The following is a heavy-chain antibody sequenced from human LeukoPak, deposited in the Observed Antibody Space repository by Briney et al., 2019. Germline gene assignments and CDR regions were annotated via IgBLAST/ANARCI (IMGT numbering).Heavy chain of an antibody. D-gene: IGHD6-19*01. CDR3: ARGLGIAVAGIPLQFDY. CDR2: IIPIFGTA. CDR1: GGTFSSYA. J-gene: IGHJ4*02. V-gene: IGHV1-69*13. Sequence: SVKVSCKASGGTFSSYAISWVRQAPGQGLEWMGGIIPIFGTANYAQKFQGRVTITADESTSTAYMELSSLRSEDTAVYYCARGLGIAVAGIPLQFDYWGQGTLVTVSS.